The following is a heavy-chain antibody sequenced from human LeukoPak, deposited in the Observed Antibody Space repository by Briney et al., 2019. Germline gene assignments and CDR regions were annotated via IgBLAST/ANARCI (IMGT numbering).Heavy chain of an antibody. CDR3: ARDSQGYSYGPYYGMDV. CDR1: GFTFSSYA. Sequence: GGSLRLSCAASGFTFSSYAMSWVRQAPGKGLEWVSVIYSGGNTYYADSVKGRFTISRDNSKNTLYLQMNSLRAEDTAVYYCARDSQGYSYGPYYGMDVWGQGTTVTVSS. V-gene: IGHV3-66*02. J-gene: IGHJ6*02. CDR2: IYSGGNT. D-gene: IGHD5-18*01.